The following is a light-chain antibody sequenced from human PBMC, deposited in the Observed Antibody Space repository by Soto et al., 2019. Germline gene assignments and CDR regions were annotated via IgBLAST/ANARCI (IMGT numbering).Light chain of an antibody. CDR2: RNN. CDR3: AAWDDSLSVHVV. CDR1: SSNIGSYY. Sequence: QSVLTQPPSASGTPGQRVTISCSGSSSNIGSYYVYWYQQLPGTAPKLLIYRNNQRPSGVPDRFSGSKSGTSASLAISGLRSEDEADYYCAAWDDSLSVHVVFGGGTKVTVL. V-gene: IGLV1-47*01. J-gene: IGLJ2*01.